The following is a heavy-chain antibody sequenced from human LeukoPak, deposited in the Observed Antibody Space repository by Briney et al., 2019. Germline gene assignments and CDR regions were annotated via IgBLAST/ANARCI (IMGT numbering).Heavy chain of an antibody. CDR2: ISYSGNT. V-gene: IGHV4-28*03. D-gene: IGHD3-22*01. CDR3: ARANGDYYDRPFDY. J-gene: IGHJ4*02. Sequence: SATLSLTCGVSGYSISSGNWWGWIRQPPGKGLEWIGYISYSGNTYYNPSLKSRVTMSVDTSKNQFSLKLSSVTAVDTAVYYCARANGDYYDRPFDYWDQGTLVTVSS. CDR1: GYSISSGNW.